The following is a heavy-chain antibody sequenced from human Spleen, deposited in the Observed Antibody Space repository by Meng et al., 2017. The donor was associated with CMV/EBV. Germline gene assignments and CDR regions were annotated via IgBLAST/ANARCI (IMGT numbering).Heavy chain of an antibody. CDR3: ANNAQSYYYDSSASDY. V-gene: IGHV3-23*04. CDR1: GFTFSSYA. Sequence: VQLVGSGGGVVQPGGSLRLSCAAFGFTFSSYAMSWVRQAPGKGLEWVSAISGSGGSTYYADSVKGRFTISRDNSKNTLYLQMNSLRAEDTAVYYCANNAQSYYYDSSASDYWGQGTLVTVSS. D-gene: IGHD3-22*01. J-gene: IGHJ4*02. CDR2: ISGSGGST.